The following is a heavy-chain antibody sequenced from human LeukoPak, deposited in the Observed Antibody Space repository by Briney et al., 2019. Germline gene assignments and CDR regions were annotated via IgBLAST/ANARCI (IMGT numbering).Heavy chain of an antibody. J-gene: IGHJ5*02. CDR2: ISSSGSTI. V-gene: IGHV3-48*03. D-gene: IGHD4-23*01. CDR3: ARVDYGGNSGWFDP. CDR1: GFTFSSYE. Sequence: PGGSLRLSCAASGFTFSSYEMNWVRQAPGKGLERVSYISSSGSTIYYADSVKGRFTISRDNAKNSLYLQMNSLRAEDTAVYYCARVDYGGNSGWFDPWGQGTLVTVSS.